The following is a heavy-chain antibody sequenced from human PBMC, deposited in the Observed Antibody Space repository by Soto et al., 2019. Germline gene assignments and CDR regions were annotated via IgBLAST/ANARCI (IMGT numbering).Heavy chain of an antibody. CDR3: AASFGELSP. D-gene: IGHD3-16*02. CDR1: GFNLNTTG. CDR2: IVVGSGNT. Sequence: QRRLVQSGPEVRKPGTSVKVSCKASGFNLNTTGVQWVRQARGQRLEWMGWIVVGSGNTNYAQKFQDRVTITRDLSTNTAYMELSSLTSEDTAVYYCAASFGELSPWGQGTLVTVSS. J-gene: IGHJ4*02. V-gene: IGHV1-58*01.